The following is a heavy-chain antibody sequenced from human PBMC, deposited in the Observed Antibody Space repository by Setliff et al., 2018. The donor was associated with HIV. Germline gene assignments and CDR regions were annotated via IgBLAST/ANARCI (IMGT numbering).Heavy chain of an antibody. V-gene: IGHV3-33*08. CDR2: IWYDGSNK. Sequence: GGSLRLSCAASGFTFSSYGMHWVRQAPGKGLEWVAVIWYDGSNKYYADSVKGRFTISRDNSKNTLYLQMNSLRAEDTAVYYCARDRSFYDFWSGPPPNYYYYYMDVWGKGTTVTVSS. J-gene: IGHJ6*03. CDR3: ARDRSFYDFWSGPPPNYYYYYMDV. D-gene: IGHD3-3*01. CDR1: GFTFSSYG.